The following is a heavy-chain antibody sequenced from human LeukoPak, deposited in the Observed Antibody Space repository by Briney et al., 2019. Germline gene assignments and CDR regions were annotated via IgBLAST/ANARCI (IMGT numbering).Heavy chain of an antibody. CDR3: AKDQGSGSFYFDY. Sequence: GGSLRLSCAASGFTFSSYAMSWVRQAPGKGLEWVSAISGSGGSTYYADSVKGRFTISRDNSKNTLYLQMNSLGAEDTAVYYCAKDQGSGSFYFDYWGQGTLVTVSS. V-gene: IGHV3-23*01. J-gene: IGHJ4*02. CDR2: ISGSGGST. D-gene: IGHD1-26*01. CDR1: GFTFSSYA.